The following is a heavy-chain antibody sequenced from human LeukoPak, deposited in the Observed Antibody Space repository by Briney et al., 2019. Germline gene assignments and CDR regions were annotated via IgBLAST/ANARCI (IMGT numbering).Heavy chain of an antibody. J-gene: IGHJ6*02. Sequence: QSGGSLRLSCAASGFTFSSYAMHWVRQAPGKGLEWVAVISYDGSNKYYADSVKGRFTISRDNSKNTLYLQMNSLRAEDTAVYYCARVKGPNHLLYGMDVWGQGTTVTVSS. CDR2: ISYDGSNK. V-gene: IGHV3-30-3*01. CDR1: GFTFSSYA. CDR3: ARVKGPNHLLYGMDV.